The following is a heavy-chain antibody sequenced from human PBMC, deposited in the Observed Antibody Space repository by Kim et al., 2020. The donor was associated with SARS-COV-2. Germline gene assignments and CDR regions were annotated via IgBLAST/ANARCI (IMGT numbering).Heavy chain of an antibody. Sequence: GGSLRLSCAASGFTFSDYSFTWVRQAPGRGLEWVSCINSSSSDMHYTDSVKGRFIISRDDAKNSLDLHMNSLRAEDTAVYYCARDKGLWGKSEFDYWGQGTRDTVPS. CDR3: ARDKGLWGKSEFDY. CDR2: INSSSSDM. V-gene: IGHV3-21*05. J-gene: IGHJ4*02. D-gene: IGHD3-16*01. CDR1: GFTFSDYS.